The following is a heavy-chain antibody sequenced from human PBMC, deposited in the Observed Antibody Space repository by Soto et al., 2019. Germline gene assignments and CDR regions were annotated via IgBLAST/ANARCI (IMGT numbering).Heavy chain of an antibody. D-gene: IGHD4-4*01. J-gene: IGHJ4*02. V-gene: IGHV2-5*01. CDR1: GFSLTADGVG. CDR3: APRTTVTSGLN. Sequence: QITLKESGPALVKPTQTLTLTCTVSGFSLTADGVGVDWIRQPPGKALEWLALIYWNDEKRYRPSLHNRLTVTKDTSINQVVFSITNMDPGDTATYYCAPRTTVTSGLNWGQGTLVTVSS. CDR2: IYWNDEK.